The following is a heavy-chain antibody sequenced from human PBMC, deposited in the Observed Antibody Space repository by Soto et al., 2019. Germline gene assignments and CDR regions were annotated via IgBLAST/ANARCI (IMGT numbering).Heavy chain of an antibody. V-gene: IGHV3-23*01. Sequence: QTGGSLRLSCAASGFTFSSYTMSWVRQAPGKGPEWVSSITGGGSTYYADYVKGRFTISRDNSKNTLYLQMNSLRVEDTAVYYCAQKVAGKRPLDYWGRGTLVTVSS. CDR3: AQKVAGKRPLDY. J-gene: IGHJ4*02. D-gene: IGHD1-1*01. CDR2: ITGGGST. CDR1: GFTFSSYT.